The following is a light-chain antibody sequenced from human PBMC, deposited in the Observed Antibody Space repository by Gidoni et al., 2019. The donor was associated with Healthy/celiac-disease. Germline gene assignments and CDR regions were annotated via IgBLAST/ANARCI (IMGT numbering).Light chain of an antibody. J-gene: IGKJ1*01. Sequence: EIVLTQSPGTLPLSPGERATLSCRASQSVSSSYLAGYQQKPGQAPRLLIYGASSSATGIPDRFSGSGSWTEFTLPISRLEPEDFAVYYCQQYGSSPWTFGQGTKVEIK. V-gene: IGKV3-20*01. CDR3: QQYGSSPWT. CDR1: QSVSSSY. CDR2: GAS.